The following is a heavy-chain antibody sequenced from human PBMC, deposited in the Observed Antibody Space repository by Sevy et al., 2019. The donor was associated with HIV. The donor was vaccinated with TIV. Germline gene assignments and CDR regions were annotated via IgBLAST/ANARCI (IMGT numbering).Heavy chain of an antibody. CDR2: IKQDGSEK. CDR1: GFIFSNYW. V-gene: IGHV3-7*01. CDR3: ARAGGDTVVVSTAIGILIMDV. Sequence: GGSLRLSCTASGFIFSNYWMSWVRQAPGKGLEWVANIKQDGSEKYYVDSVKGRFTISRDNTKNSLYLQMNSLRAEDTDVYYCARAGGDTVVVSTAIGILIMDVWGQGTTVTVSS. J-gene: IGHJ6*02. D-gene: IGHD2-2*02.